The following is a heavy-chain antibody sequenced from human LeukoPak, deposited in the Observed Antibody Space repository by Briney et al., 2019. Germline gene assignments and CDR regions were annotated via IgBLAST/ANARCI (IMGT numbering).Heavy chain of an antibody. CDR2: IYYSGST. V-gene: IGHV4-39*01. CDR1: GGSISSSSYY. J-gene: IGHJ5*02. Sequence: KPSETLSLTCTVSGGSISSSSYYWGWTRQPPGKGLEWIGRIYYSGSTYYNPSLKSRVTISVDTSKNQFSLKLSSVTAADTAVYYCASLPILARRFDPWGQGTLVTVSS. D-gene: IGHD2-21*01. CDR3: ASLPILARRFDP.